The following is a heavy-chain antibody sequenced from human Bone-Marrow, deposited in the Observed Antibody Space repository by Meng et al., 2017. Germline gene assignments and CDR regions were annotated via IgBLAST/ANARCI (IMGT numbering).Heavy chain of an antibody. CDR1: GGSFGAYD. CDR2: INHSGST. D-gene: IGHD4-11*01. V-gene: IGHV4-34*01. CDR3: ARGPTTMAHDFDY. J-gene: IGHJ4*02. Sequence: QVQLQQWGSGLLKPSETRSLTCVVSGGSFGAYDWSWIRQPPGKGLEWIGEINHSGSTNYNPSLESRATISVDTSQNNLSLKLSSVTAADSAVSYCARGPTTMAHDFDYWGQGTLVTVSS.